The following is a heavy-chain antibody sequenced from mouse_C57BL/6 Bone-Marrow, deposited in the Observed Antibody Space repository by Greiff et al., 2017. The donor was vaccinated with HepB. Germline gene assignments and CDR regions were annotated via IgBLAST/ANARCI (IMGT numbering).Heavy chain of an antibody. J-gene: IGHJ3*01. CDR2: ISDGGSYT. D-gene: IGHD2-1*01. Sequence: EVQRVESGGGLVKPGGSLKLSCAASGFTFSSYAMSWVRQTPEKRLEWVATISDGGSYTYYPDNVKGRFTISRDNAKNNLYLQMSHLKSEDTAMYYCARDQVLWYRFAYWGQGTLVTVSA. CDR1: GFTFSSYA. V-gene: IGHV5-4*01. CDR3: ARDQVLWYRFAY.